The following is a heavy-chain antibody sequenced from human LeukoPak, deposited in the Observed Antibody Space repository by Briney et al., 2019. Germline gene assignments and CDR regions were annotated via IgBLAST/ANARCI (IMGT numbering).Heavy chain of an antibody. Sequence: TGGSLRLSCAASGFTFSSYGMHWVRQAPGKGPEWVAVIWYDGSNKYYADSVKGRFTISRDNSKNTLYLQMNSLRAEDTAVYYCAREYSSGWYYFDYWGQGTLVTVSS. V-gene: IGHV3-33*01. CDR2: IWYDGSNK. CDR3: AREYSSGWYYFDY. J-gene: IGHJ4*02. CDR1: GFTFSSYG. D-gene: IGHD6-19*01.